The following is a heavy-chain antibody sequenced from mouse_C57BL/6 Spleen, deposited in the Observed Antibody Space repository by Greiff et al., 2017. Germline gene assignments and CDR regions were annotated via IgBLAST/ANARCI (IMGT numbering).Heavy chain of an antibody. CDR2: INYDGSST. D-gene: IGHD1-1*01. J-gene: IGHJ3*01. Sequence: EVKLVESEGGLVQPGSSMKLSCTASGFTFSDYYMAWVRQVPEKGLEWVANINYDGSSTYYLDSLKSRFIISRDNAKNILYLQMSSLKSEDTATYYCARPHYYGSSYWFAYWGQGTLVTVSA. CDR3: ARPHYYGSSYWFAY. V-gene: IGHV5-16*01. CDR1: GFTFSDYY.